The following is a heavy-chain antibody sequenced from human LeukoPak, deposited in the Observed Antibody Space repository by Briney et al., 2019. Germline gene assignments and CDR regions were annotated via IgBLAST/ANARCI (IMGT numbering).Heavy chain of an antibody. Sequence: SESLSLTCTVSGCSLSSYYWTWIRQPPGKGLEWIGYICCSGATNYNPSLKSRVTMSVDTSKNQFSLRLSSVTAADTAVYYCARRAKNAYCFDYWGQGTLVTVSS. CDR1: GCSLSSYY. CDR2: ICCSGAT. J-gene: IGHJ4*02. CDR3: ARRAKNAYCFDY. V-gene: IGHV4-59*08. D-gene: IGHD1-26*01.